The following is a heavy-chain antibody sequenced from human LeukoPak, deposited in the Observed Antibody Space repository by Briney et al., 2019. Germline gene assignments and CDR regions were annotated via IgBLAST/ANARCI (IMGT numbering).Heavy chain of an antibody. D-gene: IGHD1-26*01. Sequence: GGSLRLSCAASGFTFSNAWMSWVRQAPGKGLEWVSSISSSSSYIYYADSVKGRFTISRDNAKNSLYLQMNSLRAEDTAVYYCARVGGSYTTYFDYWGQGTLVTVSS. V-gene: IGHV3-21*01. CDR1: GFTFSNAW. CDR2: ISSSSSYI. CDR3: ARVGGSYTTYFDY. J-gene: IGHJ4*02.